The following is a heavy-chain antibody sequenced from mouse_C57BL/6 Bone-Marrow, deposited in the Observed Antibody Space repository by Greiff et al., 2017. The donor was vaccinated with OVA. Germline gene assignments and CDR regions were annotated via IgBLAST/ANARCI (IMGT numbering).Heavy chain of an antibody. J-gene: IGHJ2*01. Sequence: VQLQQSGAELVRPGASVTLSCKASGYTFTDYEMHWVKQTPVHGLEWIGAIDPETGGTAYNQKFKGKAILTAEKSSSTAYMELRSLTSEDSAVYYCTRSMVRNYWGQGTTLTVSS. CDR3: TRSMVRNY. CDR1: GYTFTDYE. V-gene: IGHV1-15*01. D-gene: IGHD2-2*01. CDR2: IDPETGGT.